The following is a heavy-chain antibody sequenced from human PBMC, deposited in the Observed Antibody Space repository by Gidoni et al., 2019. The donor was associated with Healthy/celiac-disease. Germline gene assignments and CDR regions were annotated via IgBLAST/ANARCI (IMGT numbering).Heavy chain of an antibody. J-gene: IGHJ6*02. D-gene: IGHD6-13*01. CDR3: ASPEIAAAGDYYYGMDV. V-gene: IGHV5-10-1*03. Sequence: EVQLVQSGAAVKKPGESLRISCKGSGSSFTSYWISCVRQMPGKGLEWMGRIDPSDSYTNYSPSFQGHVNISADKSISTAYLQWSSLKASDTAMYYCASPEIAAAGDYYYGMDVWGQGTTVTVSS. CDR2: IDPSDSYT. CDR1: GSSFTSYW.